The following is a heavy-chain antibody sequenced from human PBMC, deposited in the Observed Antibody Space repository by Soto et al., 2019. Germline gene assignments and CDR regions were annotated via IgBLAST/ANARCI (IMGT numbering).Heavy chain of an antibody. Sequence: SETLSLTCAVYGGSFSGYYWSWIRQPPGKGLEWIGEINHSGSTNYNPSLKSRVTISVDTSKNQFSLKLSSVTAADTAVYHCARGLRFLGYYYYMDVWGKGTTVTVSS. CDR2: INHSGST. J-gene: IGHJ6*03. CDR1: GGSFSGYY. D-gene: IGHD3-3*01. V-gene: IGHV4-34*01. CDR3: ARGLRFLGYYYYMDV.